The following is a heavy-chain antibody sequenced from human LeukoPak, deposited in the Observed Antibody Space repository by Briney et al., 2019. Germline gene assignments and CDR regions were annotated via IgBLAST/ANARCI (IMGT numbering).Heavy chain of an antibody. CDR1: GFTFRSYW. D-gene: IGHD6-13*01. CDR3: ARCIAAAGNDY. CDR2: ISPDGRST. Sequence: PGGSLRLSCAASGFTFRSYWMHWARQVPGKGLVWVSRISPDGRSTNYADSVKGRFTISRDNAKNTLYLQMNSLTGEDTAVYYCARCIAAAGNDYWGQGTLVTVSS. V-gene: IGHV3-74*01. J-gene: IGHJ4*02.